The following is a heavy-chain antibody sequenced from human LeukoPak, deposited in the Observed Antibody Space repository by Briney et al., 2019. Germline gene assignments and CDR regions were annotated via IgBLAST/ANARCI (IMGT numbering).Heavy chain of an antibody. Sequence: SETLSLTCTVSGVSISSYHWTWIRQPPGEGLEWIGHIYNSGSTNYNPSLRGRVTISLDTSKNQFSLKLTSVTAADTAVYYCAREGRWFEELLRAFDIWGQGTMVTVSS. D-gene: IGHD3-10*01. CDR1: GVSISSYH. J-gene: IGHJ3*02. V-gene: IGHV4-59*01. CDR3: AREGRWFEELLRAFDI. CDR2: IYNSGST.